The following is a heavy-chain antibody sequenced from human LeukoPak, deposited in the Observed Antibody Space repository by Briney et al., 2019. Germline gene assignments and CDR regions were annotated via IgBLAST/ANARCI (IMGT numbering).Heavy chain of an antibody. V-gene: IGHV3-21*01. Sequence: PGGSLRLSCAASGFTFSSYNMNWVRQAPGKGLEWVSAISGSSTYIYYADSVKGRFTISRDNAKSSLYLQMNSLRAEDTAVYYCARGGATRFAYWGQGTLVTVSS. J-gene: IGHJ4*02. CDR1: GFTFSSYN. CDR3: ARGGATRFAY. CDR2: ISGSSTYI.